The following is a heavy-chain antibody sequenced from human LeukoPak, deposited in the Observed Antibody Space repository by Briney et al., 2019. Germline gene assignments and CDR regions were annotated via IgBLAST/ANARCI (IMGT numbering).Heavy chain of an antibody. Sequence: SETLSLTCTVSGGSISSYYWSWIRQPPGKGLEWIGYIYYSGSTNYNPSLKSRVTISVDTSKNQFSLKLSSVTAADTAVYYCARAGYYYDSSGNFDPWGQGTLVTVSS. CDR2: IYYSGST. CDR3: ARAGYYYDSSGNFDP. CDR1: GGSISSYY. V-gene: IGHV4-59*01. J-gene: IGHJ5*02. D-gene: IGHD3-22*01.